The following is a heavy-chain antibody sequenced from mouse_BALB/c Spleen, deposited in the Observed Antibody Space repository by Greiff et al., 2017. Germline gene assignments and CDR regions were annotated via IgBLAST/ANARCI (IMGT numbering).Heavy chain of an antibody. CDR2: ISYSGST. J-gene: IGHJ3*01. D-gene: IGHD2-4*01. Sequence: EVKLMESGPGLVKPSQSLSLTCTVTGYSITSDYAWNWIRQFPGNKLEWMGYISYSGSTSYNPSLKSRISITRDTSKNQFFLQLNSVTTEDTATYYCAVMITPAYWGQGTLVTVSA. CDR1: GYSITSDYA. V-gene: IGHV3-2*02. CDR3: AVMITPAY.